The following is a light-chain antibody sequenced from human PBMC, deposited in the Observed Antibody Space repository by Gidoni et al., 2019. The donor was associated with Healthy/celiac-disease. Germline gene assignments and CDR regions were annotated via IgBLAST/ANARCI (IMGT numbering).Light chain of an antibody. CDR2: DVS. J-gene: IGLJ3*02. Sequence: QSALTQPASVSGSTGQSITISCTGTSSDIGGYNHVSWYQQHPGKAPKLMIYDVSIRPSGVSNRFSGSKSGNTASLTISGLQAEDEGDYYCSSFTSSDTWVFGGGTKLTVL. CDR3: SSFTSSDTWV. V-gene: IGLV2-14*03. CDR1: SSDIGGYNH.